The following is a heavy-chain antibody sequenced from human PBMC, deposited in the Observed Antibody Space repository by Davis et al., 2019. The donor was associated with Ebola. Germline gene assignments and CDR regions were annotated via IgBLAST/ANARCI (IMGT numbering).Heavy chain of an antibody. Sequence: HTGGSLRLSCAASGFTFSSYWMHWVRQAPGKGLVWVSRINSDGSSTSYADSVEGRFTISRDNAKNTLYLQMNSLRAEDTAVYYCARKYGDYYYYGMDVWGQGTTVTVSS. CDR2: INSDGSST. CDR1: GFTFSSYW. V-gene: IGHV3-74*01. D-gene: IGHD4/OR15-4a*01. CDR3: ARKYGDYYYYGMDV. J-gene: IGHJ6*02.